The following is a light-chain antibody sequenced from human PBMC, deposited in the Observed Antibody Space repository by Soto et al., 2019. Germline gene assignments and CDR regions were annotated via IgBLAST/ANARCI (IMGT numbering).Light chain of an antibody. CDR1: QSISSW. CDR3: QQYNSYSRT. V-gene: IGKV1-5*03. CDR2: KAS. Sequence: DIQMTQSPSTLSASVGDRVTITCRASQSISSWLAWYQQKPGKAPKLLIYKASILESGVPSRFSGSESGTEFTLTISSLQPDDFATYYCQQYNSYSRTFGQGTKVEIK. J-gene: IGKJ1*01.